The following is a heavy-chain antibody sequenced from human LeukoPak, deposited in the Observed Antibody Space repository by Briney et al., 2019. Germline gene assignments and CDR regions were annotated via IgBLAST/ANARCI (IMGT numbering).Heavy chain of an antibody. V-gene: IGHV5-51*01. CDR2: IYPADSDT. CDR3: ARRPPAVVTLSRDALHI. Sequence: GESLKISCKGSGYTFSNYWIGWVRQMPGKGLEWKGIIYPADSDTTYSPSFRGLVTISADKSINTAYLQWSSLKASDTAMYYCARRPPAVVTLSRDALHIWGQGTMVTVSS. CDR1: GYTFSNYW. J-gene: IGHJ3*02. D-gene: IGHD4-23*01.